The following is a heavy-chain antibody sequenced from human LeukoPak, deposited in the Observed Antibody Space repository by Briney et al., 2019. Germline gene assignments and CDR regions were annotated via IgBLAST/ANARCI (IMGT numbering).Heavy chain of an antibody. Sequence: GGSLRLSCAASGFTFSSYWMSWVRQAPGKGLEWVSSISSSSSYIYYADSVKGRFTISRDNAKNPLYLQMNSLRAEDTAVYYCARAAGGYSSSSSYFDYWGQGTLVTVSS. V-gene: IGHV3-21*01. CDR1: GFTFSSYW. J-gene: IGHJ4*02. CDR2: ISSSSSYI. D-gene: IGHD6-6*01. CDR3: ARAAGGYSSSSSYFDY.